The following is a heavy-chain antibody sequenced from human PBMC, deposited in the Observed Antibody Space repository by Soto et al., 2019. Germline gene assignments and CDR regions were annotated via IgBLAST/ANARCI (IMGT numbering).Heavy chain of an antibody. CDR1: GYTFTTYW. V-gene: IGHV5-51*01. CDR3: ARVFSSQFFDY. Sequence: GESLKISCKGSGYTFTTYWIAWVRQMPGKGLEWMGIIYPDDSETRYRPSFRGHFTLSVDRSITTAYLQWTGLKASDTAMYYCARVFSSQFFDYWGQGTPVTVSS. J-gene: IGHJ4*02. D-gene: IGHD6-6*01. CDR2: IYPDDSET.